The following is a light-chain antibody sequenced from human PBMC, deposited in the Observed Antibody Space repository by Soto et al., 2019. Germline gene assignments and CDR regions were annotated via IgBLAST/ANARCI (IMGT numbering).Light chain of an antibody. V-gene: IGKV1-33*01. CDR1: QDISNY. J-gene: IGKJ2*03. Sequence: DIQMTQSPSSLSASVGDRVTITCQASQDISNYLNWYQQKPGKAPKLLIYDASNLETGVPSRFSGSGSGTEFTFTISSLQPEDIATYYCQQYDNLPYGFGQGTKLEIK. CDR2: DAS. CDR3: QQYDNLPYG.